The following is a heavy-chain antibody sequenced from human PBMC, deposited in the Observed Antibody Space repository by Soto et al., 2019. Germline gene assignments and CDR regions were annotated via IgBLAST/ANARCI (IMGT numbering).Heavy chain of an antibody. V-gene: IGHV3-23*01. D-gene: IGHD3-22*01. J-gene: IGHJ3*02. Sequence: EVQILESGGGWVQPGGSLRLPCAASGFTFSSYAMYWVARAQGKGLAWVSGISDSGTGTYYADSVKGRFTISRDNSKNTVYLQMKSLRAEDTAVYYCAKDHTVVIRDAFDIWGQGTMVNVSS. CDR3: AKDHTVVIRDAFDI. CDR1: GFTFSSYA. CDR2: ISDSGTGT.